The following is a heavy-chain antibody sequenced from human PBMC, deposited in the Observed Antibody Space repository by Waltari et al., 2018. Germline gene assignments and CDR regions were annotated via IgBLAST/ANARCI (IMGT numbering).Heavy chain of an antibody. Sequence: HVQLQESGPGLVKPSENLSLTCSVSGDFPSDDQWTWIHQAPGKGLEWIAYRRNTGATKCTPSLESRVTLSADTSKKQFSLRLTSVTAADTAVYFCARLPTKYFDSLGWGFFDQWGQGILVTVSS. V-gene: IGHV4-59*08. CDR1: GDFPSDDQ. D-gene: IGHD3-9*01. CDR2: RRNTGAT. CDR3: ARLPTKYFDSLGWGFFDQ. J-gene: IGHJ4*02.